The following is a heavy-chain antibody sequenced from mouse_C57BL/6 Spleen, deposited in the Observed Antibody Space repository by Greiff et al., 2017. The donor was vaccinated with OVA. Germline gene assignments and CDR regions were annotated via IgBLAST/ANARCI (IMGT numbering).Heavy chain of an antibody. D-gene: IGHD1-1*01. CDR3: AREYYGSSYDWYFDV. CDR1: GFTFSSYT. Sequence: EVKLMESGGGLVKPGGSLKLSCAASGFTFSSYTMSWVRQTPEKRLEWVATISGGGGNTYYPDSVKGRFTISRDNAKNTLYLQMSSLRAEDTSLYYCAREYYGSSYDWYFDVWGTGTTVTVSS. CDR2: ISGGGGNT. V-gene: IGHV5-9*01. J-gene: IGHJ1*03.